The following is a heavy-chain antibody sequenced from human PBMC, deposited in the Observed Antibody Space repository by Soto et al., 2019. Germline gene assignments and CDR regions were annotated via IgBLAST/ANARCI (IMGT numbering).Heavy chain of an antibody. J-gene: IGHJ4*02. D-gene: IGHD6-13*01. CDR3: AKVSYLGSSWYYFDY. V-gene: IGHV3-23*01. CDR1: GFTFSSYA. Sequence: GGSLRLSCAASGFTFSSYAMSWVRQAPGKGLEWVSAISGSGGSTYYADSVKGRFTISRDNSKNTLYLQMNSLRAEDTAVYYCAKVSYLGSSWYYFDYWGQGTLVTVSS. CDR2: ISGSGGST.